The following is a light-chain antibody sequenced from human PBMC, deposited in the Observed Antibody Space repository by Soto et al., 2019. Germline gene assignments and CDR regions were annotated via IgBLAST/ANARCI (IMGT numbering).Light chain of an antibody. CDR1: SGHSKFV. V-gene: IGLV4-69*01. Sequence: QAVVTQSPSASASLGASVKLTCTLSSGHSKFVIAWHQQQPERGPRFLMKINSDGSHTKGDGIPDRFSGSSSGAERYLTISSLQSEDEADYYCQTWGTGIQGVFGGGTKLTVL. CDR3: QTWGTGIQGV. J-gene: IGLJ3*02. CDR2: INSDGSH.